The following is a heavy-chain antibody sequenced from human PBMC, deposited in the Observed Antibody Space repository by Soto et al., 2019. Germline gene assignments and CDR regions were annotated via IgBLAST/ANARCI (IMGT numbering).Heavy chain of an antibody. J-gene: IGHJ6*03. D-gene: IGHD6-19*01. CDR3: ARDRGVAPPVAGNTHYYYYMDV. Sequence: QYQLVQSGGEVKKPGASVKVSCKASGYSFTNYGITWVRQAPGQGFEWMGWISAYNGDTNYAQKLQGRVTITTDASTSTAYLELRSLRSDDTAVYYCARDRGVAPPVAGNTHYYYYMDVWGKGTTVTVSS. CDR1: GYSFTNYG. CDR2: ISAYNGDT. V-gene: IGHV1-18*01.